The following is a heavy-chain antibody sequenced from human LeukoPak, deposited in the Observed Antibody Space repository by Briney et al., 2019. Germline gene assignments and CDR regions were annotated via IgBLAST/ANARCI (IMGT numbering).Heavy chain of an antibody. CDR1: GLTVSNHW. Sequence: GGSLRLSCVASGLTVSNHWMSWVRQAPGKGLEWVANIKRERGQEYYVDSVKGRFTISKDSAKNSLYLQMNSLRVEDTAMNYCASLDTAKQPLANHWGQGTLVTVSS. CDR3: ASLDTAKQPLANH. J-gene: IGHJ5*02. D-gene: IGHD5-18*01. V-gene: IGHV3-7*03. CDR2: IKRERGQE.